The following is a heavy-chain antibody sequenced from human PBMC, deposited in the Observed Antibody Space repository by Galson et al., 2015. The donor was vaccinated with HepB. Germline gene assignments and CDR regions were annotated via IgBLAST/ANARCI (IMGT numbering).Heavy chain of an antibody. Sequence: SLRLSCAASGFTFSSYSMNWVRQAPGKGLEWVSSISSSSSYIYYADSVKGRFTISIANAKNSLYLQMNSLRAEDTAVYYCAGDMVRGVPYYYYYGMDVWGQGTTVTVSS. CDR1: GFTFSSYS. CDR3: AGDMVRGVPYYYYYGMDV. J-gene: IGHJ6*02. V-gene: IGHV3-21*01. CDR2: ISSSSSYI. D-gene: IGHD3-10*01.